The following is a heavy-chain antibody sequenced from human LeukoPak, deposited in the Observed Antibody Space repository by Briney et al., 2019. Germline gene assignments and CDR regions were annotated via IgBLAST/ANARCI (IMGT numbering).Heavy chain of an antibody. Sequence: GGSLRLSRAASGFTFSSYAMHWVRQAPGKGLEWVAVISYDGSNKYYADSVKGRFTISRDNSKNTLYLQMNSLRAEDTAVYYCARERYCSSTSCYDLNYYYGMDVWGQGTAVTVSS. CDR3: ARERYCSSTSCYDLNYYYGMDV. D-gene: IGHD2-2*01. J-gene: IGHJ6*02. CDR2: ISYDGSNK. CDR1: GFTFSSYA. V-gene: IGHV3-30-3*01.